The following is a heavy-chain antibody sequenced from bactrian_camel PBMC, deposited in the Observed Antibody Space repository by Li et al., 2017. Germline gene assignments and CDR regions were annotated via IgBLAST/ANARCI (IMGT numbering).Heavy chain of an antibody. CDR3: ARGPENLWEYGY. CDR2: IESDGDT. J-gene: IGHJ4*01. Sequence: HVQLVESGGGSVQAGGSLRLSCAASSVYVKNVDCMAWFRQPPGMEREGVAVIESDGDTTYSDSVKGRFTISKDNAENTLYLQMNSLKTEDTAVYYCARGPENLWEYGYWGQGTQVTVS. V-gene: IGHV3S53*01. CDR1: VYVKNVDC.